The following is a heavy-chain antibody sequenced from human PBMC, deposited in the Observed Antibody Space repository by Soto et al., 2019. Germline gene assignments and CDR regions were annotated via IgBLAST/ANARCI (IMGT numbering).Heavy chain of an antibody. J-gene: IGHJ6*02. CDR2: IYHSGST. CDR3: ARVNDFRGASYYYGMDV. V-gene: IGHV4-4*02. CDR1: GASISSSNW. D-gene: IGHD3-3*01. Sequence: QVQLQESGPGLVKPSGSLSLTCAVSGASISSSNWWSWVRQPPGKGLEWIGEIYHSGSTNYNPSLKGRVTISVDKSKNQFSLKVSSVTAADTAVYYCARVNDFRGASYYYGMDVWGQGTTVTVSS.